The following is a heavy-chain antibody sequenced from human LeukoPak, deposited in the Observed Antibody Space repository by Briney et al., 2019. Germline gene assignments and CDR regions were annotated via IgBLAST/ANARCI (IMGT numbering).Heavy chain of an antibody. Sequence: PSQTLSLTCTVSGGSISSGDYYWSWIRQPPGKGLEWIGYIYYSGSTYYNPSLKSRVTISVDTSKNQFSLKLSSVTAADTAVYYCARQTLGGDAFDIWGQGTMVTVSS. CDR3: ARQTLGGDAFDI. CDR2: IYYSGST. D-gene: IGHD3-10*01. J-gene: IGHJ3*02. V-gene: IGHV4-30-4*08. CDR1: GGSISSGDYY.